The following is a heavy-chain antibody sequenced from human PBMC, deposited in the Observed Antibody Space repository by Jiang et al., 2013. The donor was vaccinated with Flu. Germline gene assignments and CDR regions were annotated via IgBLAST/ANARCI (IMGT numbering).Heavy chain of an antibody. Sequence: GLVKPSETLSLTCSVSGGSFNSDSYYWGWIRQPPGKALEWIGGIYHTGSSYFRPSLKSRVTIFVDTSKNQFSLRLRSLTAADTAVYFCARAQKYSGFELPYFDSWGQGTLVTVSS. CDR3: ARAQKYSGFELPYFDS. CDR2: IYHTGSS. D-gene: IGHD5-12*01. V-gene: IGHV4-39*07. J-gene: IGHJ4*02. CDR1: GGSFNSDSYY.